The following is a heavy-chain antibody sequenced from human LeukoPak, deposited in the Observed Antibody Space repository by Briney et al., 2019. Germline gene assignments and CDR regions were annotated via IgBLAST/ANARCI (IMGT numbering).Heavy chain of an antibody. CDR3: ARFPDY. CDR1: GFSFSDAW. Sequence: GGSLRLSCAASGFSFSDAWMSWVRQAPGKGLDWVGRIRNKANSYTTEYAASVKGRFTISRDDSKRSLYLQMNSLKTEDTAVYYCARFPDYWGQGTLVTVSS. CDR2: IRNKANSYTT. V-gene: IGHV3-72*01. J-gene: IGHJ4*02.